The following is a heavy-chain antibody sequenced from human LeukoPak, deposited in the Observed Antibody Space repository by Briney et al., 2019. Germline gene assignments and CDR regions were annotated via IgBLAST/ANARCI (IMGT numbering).Heavy chain of an antibody. Sequence: GASVKVSCKASGYTFTGYYMHWVRQAPGQGLEWMGRIIPILGIANYAQKFQGRVTITADKSTSTAYMELSSLRSEDTAVYYCARGLGYCSSTSCGDYWGQGTLVTVSS. D-gene: IGHD2-2*01. V-gene: IGHV1-69*10. J-gene: IGHJ4*02. CDR3: ARGLGYCSSTSCGDY. CDR2: IIPILGIA. CDR1: GYTFTGYY.